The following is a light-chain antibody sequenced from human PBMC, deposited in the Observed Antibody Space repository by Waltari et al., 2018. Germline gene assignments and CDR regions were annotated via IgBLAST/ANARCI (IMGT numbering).Light chain of an antibody. Sequence: EIVLAQSPATLSLSPGERATLSCRASQSISSYLAWYQQKPGQAPSLLISDASHRATGIPARFSGSGAGTDFTRTISSVEPEDLAVYYCQQRSKWPPTVGQGTRLEIK. V-gene: IGKV3-11*01. J-gene: IGKJ5*01. CDR1: QSISSY. CDR2: DAS. CDR3: QQRSKWPPT.